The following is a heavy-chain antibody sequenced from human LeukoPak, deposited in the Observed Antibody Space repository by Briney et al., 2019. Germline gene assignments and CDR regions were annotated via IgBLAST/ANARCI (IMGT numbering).Heavy chain of an antibody. D-gene: IGHD3-10*01. CDR2: IYSGGST. J-gene: IGHJ4*02. V-gene: IGHV3-66*01. CDR3: ARELLWFGDY. Sequence: PGGSLRLSCAASGFTFSSYAMSWVRQAPGKGLEWVSVIYSGGSTYYADSVKGRFTISRDNAKNSLYLQMNSLRAEDTAVYYCARELLWFGDYWGQGTLVTVSS. CDR1: GFTFSSYA.